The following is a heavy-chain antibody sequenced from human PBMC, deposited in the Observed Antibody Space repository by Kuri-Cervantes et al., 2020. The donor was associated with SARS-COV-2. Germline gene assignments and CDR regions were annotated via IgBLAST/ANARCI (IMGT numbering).Heavy chain of an antibody. J-gene: IGHJ4*02. D-gene: IGHD3-22*01. V-gene: IGHV3-7*04. CDR1: GFTFSSYW. CDR3: ARATNYYDNSGYSFSTGGCFDY. CDR2: IKQDGSEK. Sequence: GESLKISCAASGFTFSSYWMSWVRQAPGKGLEWVANIKQDGSEKYYVDSVEGRFTISRDNAKNSLYLQMNSLRAEDTAVYYCARATNYYDNSGYSFSTGGCFDYWDQGTLVTVSS.